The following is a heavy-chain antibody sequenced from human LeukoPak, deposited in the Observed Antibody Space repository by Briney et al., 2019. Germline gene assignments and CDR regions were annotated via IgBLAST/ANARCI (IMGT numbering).Heavy chain of an antibody. CDR3: ARHGAYCTGGSCNRFDP. V-gene: IGHV4-39*01. CDR2: IYYSGST. Sequence: SETLPLTCTVSGGSISSSSYYWGWIRQPPGKGLVWIGSIYYSGSTYYNPSLKSRVTISIDTSKNQFSLKVSSVTAADTAVYYCARHGAYCTGGSCNRFDPWGQGTLVTVSS. CDR1: GGSISSSSYY. J-gene: IGHJ5*02. D-gene: IGHD2-15*01.